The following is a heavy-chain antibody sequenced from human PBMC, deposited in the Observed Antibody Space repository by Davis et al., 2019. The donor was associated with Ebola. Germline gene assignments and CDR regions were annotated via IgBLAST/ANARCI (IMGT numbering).Heavy chain of an antibody. CDR3: AKSVAAHAYYYYGMDV. Sequence: PGGSLRLSCAASGFTFSNHWMHWVRQAPGKGLVWVSRINGDGSSTSYADSVKGRFTISRDNAKNSLYLQMNSLRAEDTAVYYCAKSVAAHAYYYYGMDVWGQGTTVTVSS. V-gene: IGHV3-74*01. CDR2: INGDGSST. CDR1: GFTFSNHW. J-gene: IGHJ6*02. D-gene: IGHD6-6*01.